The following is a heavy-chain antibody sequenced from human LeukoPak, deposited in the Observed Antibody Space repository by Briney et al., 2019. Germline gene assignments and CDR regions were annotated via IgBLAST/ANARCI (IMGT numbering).Heavy chain of an antibody. D-gene: IGHD6-19*01. CDR3: ARGMYSSGWYYFDY. CDR2: IYSGGTT. V-gene: IGHV3-53*01. Sequence: XSVIYSGGTTYYADSVKGRFTISRDNSKNTLYLQMKSLRAEDTAVYYCARGMYSSGWYYFDYWGQGTLVTVSS. J-gene: IGHJ4*02.